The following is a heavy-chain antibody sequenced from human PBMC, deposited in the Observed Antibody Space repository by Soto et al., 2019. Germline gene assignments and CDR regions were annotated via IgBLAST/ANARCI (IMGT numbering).Heavy chain of an antibody. V-gene: IGHV1-69*13. D-gene: IGHD2-15*01. J-gene: IGHJ6*02. CDR3: ARARSTAIGVADYYYGMDV. CDR2: IIPIFGTA. Sequence: ASVKVSCKASGGTFSSYAISWVRQAPGQGLEWMGGIIPIFGTANYAQKFQGRVTITADESTSTAYMELSSLRSEDTAVYYCARARSTAIGVADYYYGMDVWGQGTTVTVSS. CDR1: GGTFSSYA.